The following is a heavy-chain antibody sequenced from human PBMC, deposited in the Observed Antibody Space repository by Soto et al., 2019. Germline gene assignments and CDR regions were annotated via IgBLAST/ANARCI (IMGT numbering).Heavy chain of an antibody. CDR1: GGSISSYY. Sequence: TSETLSLTCTVSGGSISSYYWSWIRQPPGKGLEWIGYIYYSGSTNYNPSLKSRVTISVDTSKNQFSLKLSSVTAEDTAIYYCARDRVVINPAYYFDYWGQGTQVTVSS. CDR3: ARDRVVINPAYYFDY. V-gene: IGHV4-59*12. CDR2: IYYSGST. D-gene: IGHD3-3*01. J-gene: IGHJ4*02.